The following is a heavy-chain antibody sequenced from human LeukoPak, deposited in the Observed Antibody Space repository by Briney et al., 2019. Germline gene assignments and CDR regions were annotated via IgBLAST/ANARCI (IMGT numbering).Heavy chain of an antibody. CDR3: ARGRYYYDSSGYSHDAFDI. CDR2: INPNSGGP. D-gene: IGHD3-22*01. CDR1: GYTFTGYY. V-gene: IGHV1-2*04. Sequence: SVKVSCKASGYTFTGYYMHWVRQAPGQGLEWMGWINPNSGGPNYAQKFQGWVTMTRDTSISTAYMELSRLRSDDTAVYYCARGRYYYDSSGYSHDAFDIWGQGTMVTVSS. J-gene: IGHJ3*02.